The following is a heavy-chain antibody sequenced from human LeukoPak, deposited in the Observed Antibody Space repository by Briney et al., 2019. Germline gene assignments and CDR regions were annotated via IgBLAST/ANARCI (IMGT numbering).Heavy chain of an antibody. J-gene: IGHJ4*02. CDR3: AREVAVAGTGRYYFDY. CDR2: INHSGST. D-gene: IGHD6-19*01. Sequence: SETLSLTCAVYGGSFSGYYWSWIRQPPGKGLEWIGEINHSGSTNYNPSLKSRVTISVDTSKNQFSLKLSSVTAADTAVYYCAREVAVAGTGRYYFDYWGQGTLVTVSS. V-gene: IGHV4-34*01. CDR1: GGSFSGYY.